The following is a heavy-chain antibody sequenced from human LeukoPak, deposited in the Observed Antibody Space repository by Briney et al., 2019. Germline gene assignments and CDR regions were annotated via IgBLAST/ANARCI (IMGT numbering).Heavy chain of an antibody. Sequence: GGSLRLSCAASGFTFSSYSMNWVRQAPGKGPEWLSRISSSSGIIYYADSVKGRFTISRDNAKNTLYLQMNSLRAEDTAVYYCARSNHCSGGSCYSAWFDPWGQGTLVTVSS. CDR1: GFTFSSYS. J-gene: IGHJ5*02. D-gene: IGHD2-15*01. V-gene: IGHV3-48*04. CDR2: ISSSSGII. CDR3: ARSNHCSGGSCYSAWFDP.